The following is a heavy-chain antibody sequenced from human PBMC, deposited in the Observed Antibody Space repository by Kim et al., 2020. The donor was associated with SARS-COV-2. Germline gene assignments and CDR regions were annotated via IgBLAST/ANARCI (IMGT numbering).Heavy chain of an antibody. CDR3: SKSRAFDY. CDR1: VYTFTDYY. D-gene: IGHD1-26*01. V-gene: IGHV1-2*02. Sequence: ASVKVSCKTSVYTFTDYYMHWVRQAPGQGLEWMGWIDPNSGGTRFSQKFQGRVTVTRDTSISTAYMELSGLRSDDTAVYYCSKSRAFDYWGQGTLVTFPS. CDR2: IDPNSGGT. J-gene: IGHJ4*02.